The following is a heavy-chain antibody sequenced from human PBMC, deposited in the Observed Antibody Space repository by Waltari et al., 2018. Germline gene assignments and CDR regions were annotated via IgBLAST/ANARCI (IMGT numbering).Heavy chain of an antibody. V-gene: IGHV4-30-4*01. J-gene: IGHJ5*02. Sequence: QVQLQESGPGLVKPSQTLSLTCTVSGGSISSGDYYWSWIRQPPGTGLEWIGYIYYSGSTYYNPSLKSRVTISVDTSKNQFSLKLSSVTAADTAVYYCARERGADYYGSGGGNWFDPWGQGTLVTVSS. CDR1: GGSISSGDYY. CDR2: IYYSGST. D-gene: IGHD3-10*01. CDR3: ARERGADYYGSGGGNWFDP.